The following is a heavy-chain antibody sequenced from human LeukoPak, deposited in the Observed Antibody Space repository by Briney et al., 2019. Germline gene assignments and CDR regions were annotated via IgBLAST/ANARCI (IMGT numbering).Heavy chain of an antibody. CDR2: IYYSGST. Sequence: SETLSLTCTVSGGSISSSSYYWGWIRQPPWKGLEWIGSIYYSGSTYYNPSLKSRVTISVDTSKNQFSLKLSSVTAADTAVYYCARGMFSTMIVVVIRGTFDYWGQGTLVTVSS. CDR3: ARGMFSTMIVVVIRGTFDY. J-gene: IGHJ4*02. D-gene: IGHD3-22*01. CDR1: GGSISSSSYY. V-gene: IGHV4-39*01.